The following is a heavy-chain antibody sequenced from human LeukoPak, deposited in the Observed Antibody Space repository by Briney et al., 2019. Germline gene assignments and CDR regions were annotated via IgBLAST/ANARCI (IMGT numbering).Heavy chain of an antibody. V-gene: IGHV4-59*04. D-gene: IGHD3-22*01. CDR3: ARRVYDSGGYYPTSTYFFDY. CDR2: IYYSGGT. Sequence: SETLSLTCTVSGGSISSYYWSWIRQPPGKGLGWIGYIYYSGGTYYNPSLKSRVTISVDTSKNQFSLKLTSVTAADTAVYYCARRVYDSGGYYPTSTYFFDYWGQGILVTVSS. CDR1: GGSISSYY. J-gene: IGHJ4*02.